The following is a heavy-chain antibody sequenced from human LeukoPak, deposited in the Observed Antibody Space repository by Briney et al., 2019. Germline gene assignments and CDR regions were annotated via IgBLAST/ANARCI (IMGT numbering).Heavy chain of an antibody. CDR2: INPNSGVT. Sequence: GASVKVSCKASGYTFAGYYMHWVRQAPGQGLEWMGWINPNSGVTNFAQKFQGRVTMTRDTSISTAYMELSRLRSDDTAVYYCARGHISARPGTGVDYWGQGTLVTVSS. D-gene: IGHD1-14*01. J-gene: IGHJ4*02. CDR3: ARGHISARPGTGVDY. CDR1: GYTFAGYY. V-gene: IGHV1-2*02.